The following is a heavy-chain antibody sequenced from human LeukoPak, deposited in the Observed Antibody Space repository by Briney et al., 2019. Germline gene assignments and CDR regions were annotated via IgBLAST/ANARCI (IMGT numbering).Heavy chain of an antibody. CDR1: GLNFDDSA. CDR3: AEAVGYCTNGVCYKYFHH. Sequence: GGSLRLSCAASGLNFDDSAIHWVRQAPGKGLEWASGISWNSVTIAYADSVKGRFTISRDNDKNSLYLQMNSLRADDTALYYCAEAVGYCTNGVCYKYFHHWGQGTLVTVSS. V-gene: IGHV3-9*01. D-gene: IGHD2-8*01. J-gene: IGHJ1*01. CDR2: ISWNSVTI.